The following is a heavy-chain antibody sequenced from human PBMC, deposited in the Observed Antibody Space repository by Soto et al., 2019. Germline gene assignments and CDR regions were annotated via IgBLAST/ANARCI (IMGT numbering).Heavy chain of an antibody. CDR1: GGTFSIYT. Sequence: QVQLVQSGSEVKKPGSSVKVSCKASGGTFSIYTISWVRQAPGQGLEWMGRVIPIFDVTSYAQRFQGRVTITADKSTTTAYMELSSLRSEDTAVYYCARDTDNSNWPNFDSWGQGTLVTVSS. CDR3: ARDTDNSNWPNFDS. D-gene: IGHD6-13*01. V-gene: IGHV1-69*02. CDR2: VIPIFDVT. J-gene: IGHJ4*02.